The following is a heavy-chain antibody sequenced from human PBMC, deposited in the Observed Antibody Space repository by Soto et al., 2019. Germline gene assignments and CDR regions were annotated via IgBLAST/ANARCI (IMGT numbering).Heavy chain of an antibody. CDR1: GGSISSGGYY. CDR2: IYYSGST. Sequence: QVQLQESGPGLVKPSQTLSLTCTVSGGSISSGGYYWSWIRQHPGKVLEWIGYIYYSGSTYHNPSLKSRITISLDTSKNQFSLKLSSVTAADTAVYYCARMRGYSGDGRLDYWGQGTLVTVSS. V-gene: IGHV4-31*03. J-gene: IGHJ4*02. CDR3: ARMRGYSGDGRLDY. D-gene: IGHD5-12*01.